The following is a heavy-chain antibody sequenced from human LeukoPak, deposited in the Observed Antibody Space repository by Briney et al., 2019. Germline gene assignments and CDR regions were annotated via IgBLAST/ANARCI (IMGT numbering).Heavy chain of an antibody. CDR2: ISYDGSNK. CDR1: GFIFSSYG. Sequence: GRSLRLSCAASGFIFSSYGVHWVRQAPGKGLEWVAVISYDGSNKYYADSVKGRFTISRDNSKNTLYVQMNSLGAEDTAVYYCARDYSYGYVSWFDPWGQGTLVTVSS. CDR3: ARDYSYGYVSWFDP. J-gene: IGHJ5*02. D-gene: IGHD5-18*01. V-gene: IGHV3-30*03.